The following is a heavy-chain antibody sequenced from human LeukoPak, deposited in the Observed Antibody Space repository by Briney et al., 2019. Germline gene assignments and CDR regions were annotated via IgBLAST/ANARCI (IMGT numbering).Heavy chain of an antibody. D-gene: IGHD5-24*01. V-gene: IGHV4-59*01. Sequence: ASETLSLTCTVSGGSISSYYWSWIRQPPGKGLEWIGYIYYSGSTNYNPSLKSRVTISVDTSKNQFSLKLSSVTAADTAVYYCARDRERWLPHGAFDIWGQGTMVTVSS. CDR3: ARDRERWLPHGAFDI. CDR1: GGSISSYY. J-gene: IGHJ3*02. CDR2: IYYSGST.